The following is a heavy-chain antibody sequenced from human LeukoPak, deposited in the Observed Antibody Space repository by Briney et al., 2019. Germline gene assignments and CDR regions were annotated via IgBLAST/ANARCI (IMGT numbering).Heavy chain of an antibody. CDR2: IKQDRSEK. J-gene: IGHJ4*02. Sequence: GGSLRLSCAASGFTFTNYWMSWVRQAPGKGLELVANIKQDRSEKYYVDSVKGRFTISRDNAKNSLYLQINSLRAEDTAVYYCAKLGTYGFDYWGQGTLVTVSS. D-gene: IGHD4-17*01. CDR3: AKLGTYGFDY. V-gene: IGHV3-7*03. CDR1: GFTFTNYW.